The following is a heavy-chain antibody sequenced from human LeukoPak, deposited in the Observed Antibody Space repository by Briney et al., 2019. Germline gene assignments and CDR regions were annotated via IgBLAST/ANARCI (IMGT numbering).Heavy chain of an antibody. CDR1: GFTFSSYA. Sequence: GGSLRLSCAASGFTFSSYAMHWVRQAPGKGLEWVAVISYGGSNKYYADSVKGRFTISRDNSKNTLYLQMNSLRAEDTAVYYCASWYSSSSLQEIWGQGTLVTVSS. CDR2: ISYGGSNK. J-gene: IGHJ4*02. CDR3: ASWYSSSSLQEI. V-gene: IGHV3-30-3*01. D-gene: IGHD6-6*01.